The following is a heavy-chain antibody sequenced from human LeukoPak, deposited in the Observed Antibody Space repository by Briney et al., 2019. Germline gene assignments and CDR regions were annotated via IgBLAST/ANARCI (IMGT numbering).Heavy chain of an antibody. Sequence: SETLSLTCTVSGDSINSDYWNWIRQPPGEGLEWIGFIYYSGSTNYNPSLKSRVTISVDASRNHFSLKLNSVTAADTAIYYCARRMKLAAKGDAFDIWGQGTMVTVSS. V-gene: IGHV4-59*08. D-gene: IGHD2-15*01. J-gene: IGHJ3*02. CDR3: ARRMKLAAKGDAFDI. CDR1: GDSINSDY. CDR2: IYYSGST.